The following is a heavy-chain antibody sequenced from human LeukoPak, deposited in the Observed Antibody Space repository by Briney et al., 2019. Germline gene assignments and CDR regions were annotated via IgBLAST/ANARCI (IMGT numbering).Heavy chain of an antibody. CDR1: ASPFTTYA. CDR2: ISDSGGST. CDR3: AKSHSVAQRGYFDY. D-gene: IGHD3-10*01. J-gene: IGHJ4*02. Sequence: PGESLRPSCAPSASPFTTYAMSWVRQAQGRGLGWVSTISDSGGSTYYAGSVEGRFTISRDNSNNTLYLQMNSLRAEDTAVYYCAKSHSVAQRGYFDYWGQGTLVTVSS. V-gene: IGHV3-23*01.